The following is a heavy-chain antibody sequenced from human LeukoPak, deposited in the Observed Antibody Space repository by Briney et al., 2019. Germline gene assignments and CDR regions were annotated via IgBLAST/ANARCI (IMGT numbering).Heavy chain of an antibody. J-gene: IGHJ4*02. CDR3: AKDRDYGDYDFDH. Sequence: GGSLRLSCAASGFNFSSYAMSWVRQAPGKGLEWVSAIRGIGGRTYYADSVKGRFTISRDNSKNTLYLQMSSLRAEDTAVYYCAKDRDYGDYDFDHWGQGTLVTVSS. CDR1: GFNFSSYA. CDR2: IRGIGGRT. V-gene: IGHV3-23*01. D-gene: IGHD4-17*01.